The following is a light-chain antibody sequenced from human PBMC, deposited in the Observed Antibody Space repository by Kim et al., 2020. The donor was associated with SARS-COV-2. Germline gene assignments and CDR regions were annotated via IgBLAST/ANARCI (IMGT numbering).Light chain of an antibody. CDR2: YGN. J-gene: IGLJ1*01. V-gene: IGLV3-21*04. Sequence: VAPGQTADITCGGTNSACKNVRWYQQKPGRAHGLGIFYGNGRTSGIPERFAGSNSGNTATLTISRVEAGDEADYYCHVWDSTSDHVFGTGTKVTVL. CDR1: NSACKN. CDR3: HVWDSTSDHV.